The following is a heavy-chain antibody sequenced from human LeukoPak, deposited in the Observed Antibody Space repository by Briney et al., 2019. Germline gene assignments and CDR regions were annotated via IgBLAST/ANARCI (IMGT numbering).Heavy chain of an antibody. CDR2: IYYSGST. Sequence: SETLSLTCTVSGGSISSSSYYWGWIRQPPGKGLEWIGSIYYSGSTYHTPSLKSRVTISVDTSKNQFSLKLSPVTAADTAVYYCARDWRDIVVVPAAISGRGNNWFDPWGEGTLVTVSS. J-gene: IGHJ5*02. CDR1: GGSISSSSYY. V-gene: IGHV4-39*07. CDR3: ARDWRDIVVVPAAISGRGNNWFDP. D-gene: IGHD2-2*02.